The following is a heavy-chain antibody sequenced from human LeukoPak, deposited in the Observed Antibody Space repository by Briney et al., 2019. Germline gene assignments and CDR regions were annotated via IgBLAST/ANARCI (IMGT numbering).Heavy chain of an antibody. V-gene: IGHV1-2*02. CDR2: INPNSGGT. Sequence: ASVKVSCKASGYTLTGYYMHWVRQAPGQGLEWMGWINPNSGGTNYAQKFQGRVTMTRDTSISTAYMELSRLRSYDSYVYYCARDSSTSYYYYGMDVWGQGTTVTVSS. D-gene: IGHD2-2*01. J-gene: IGHJ6*02. CDR1: GYTLTGYY. CDR3: ARDSSTSYYYYGMDV.